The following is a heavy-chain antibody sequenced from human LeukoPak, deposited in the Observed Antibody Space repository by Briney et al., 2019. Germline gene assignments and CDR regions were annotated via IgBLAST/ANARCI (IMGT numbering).Heavy chain of an antibody. J-gene: IGHJ3*02. CDR2: IYYSGST. Sequence: SETLSLTCTVSGGSISSSSYYWGWIRQPPGKGLEWIGSIYYSGSTYYNPSLKSRVTISVDTSKNQFSLKLSSVTAADTAVYYCARSGVRETYYYDSSGYRGAFDIWGQGTMVTVSS. CDR3: ARSGVRETYYYDSSGYRGAFDI. V-gene: IGHV4-39*01. D-gene: IGHD3-22*01. CDR1: GGSISSSSYY.